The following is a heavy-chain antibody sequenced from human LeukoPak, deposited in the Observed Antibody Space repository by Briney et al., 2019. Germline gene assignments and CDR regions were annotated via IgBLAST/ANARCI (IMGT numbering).Heavy chain of an antibody. Sequence: GGSLRLSCAASGFTFSDSTVHWVRQASGKGLEWVGRIRGKPNNYATAYAASVKGRFTFSRDDSKNTAYLQMNSLRTEDPAVYYCTRVKFSGYEIEYWGQGTLVTVSS. J-gene: IGHJ4*02. D-gene: IGHD5-12*01. V-gene: IGHV3-73*01. CDR2: IRGKPNNYAT. CDR1: GFTFSDST. CDR3: TRVKFSGYEIEY.